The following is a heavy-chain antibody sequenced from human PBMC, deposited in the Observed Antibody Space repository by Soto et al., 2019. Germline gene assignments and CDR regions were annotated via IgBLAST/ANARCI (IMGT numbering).Heavy chain of an antibody. D-gene: IGHD6-6*01. CDR2: IIPIFGPA. J-gene: IGHJ4*02. CDR3: GRGSSLTRVEY. V-gene: IGHV1-69*01. CDR1: GGSVSNSA. Sequence: QVQLVQSGSEVKKPGSSVRVSCKASGGSVSNSAISWLRQAPGQGLEWMGGIIPIFGPAIYARKFEGRFNIRADESTGTAYMELNNVRSEDTAVYYCGRGSSLTRVEYWGQGTLVTVSS.